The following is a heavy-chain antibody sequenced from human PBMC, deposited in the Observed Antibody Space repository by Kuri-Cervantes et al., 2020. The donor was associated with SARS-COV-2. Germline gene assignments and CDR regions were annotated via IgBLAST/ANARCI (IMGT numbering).Heavy chain of an antibody. Sequence: SETLSFTCTVSGGSISSYYWSWIRQPAGKGLEWIGRIYTSGSTNYNPSLKSRVTMSVDTSKNQFSLKLSSVTAADTAVYYCARDADSSGSLDYWGQGTLVTVSS. J-gene: IGHJ4*02. CDR2: IYTSGST. V-gene: IGHV4-4*07. CDR3: ARDADSSGSLDY. CDR1: GGSISSYY. D-gene: IGHD3-22*01.